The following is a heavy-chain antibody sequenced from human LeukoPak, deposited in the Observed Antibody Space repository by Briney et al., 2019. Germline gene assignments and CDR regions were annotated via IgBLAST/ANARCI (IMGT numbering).Heavy chain of an antibody. CDR1: GGSISSYY. J-gene: IGHJ5*02. CDR3: ARQESVEVWFDP. D-gene: IGHD3-10*01. CDR2: IYTSGST. Sequence: SETLSLTCTVSGGSISSYYWSWIRQPPGKGLERIGYIYTSGSTNYNPSLKSRVTISVDTSKNQFSLKLSSVTAADTAVYYCARQESVEVWFDPWGQGTLVTVSS. V-gene: IGHV4-4*09.